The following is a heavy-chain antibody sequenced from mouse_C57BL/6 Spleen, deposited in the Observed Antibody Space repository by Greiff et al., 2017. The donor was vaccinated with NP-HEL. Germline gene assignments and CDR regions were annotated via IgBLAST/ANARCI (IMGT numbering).Heavy chain of an antibody. J-gene: IGHJ2*01. V-gene: IGHV5-16*01. CDR2: INYDGSST. D-gene: IGHD1-1*01. CDR1: GFTFSDYY. Sequence: EVKLVESEGGLVQPGSSMKLSCTASGFTFSDYYMAWVRQVPEKGLEWVANINYDGSSTYYLDSLKSRFIISRDNAKNILYLQMSSLKSEDTATYYCARDVVHFDYWGQGTTLTVSS. CDR3: ARDVVHFDY.